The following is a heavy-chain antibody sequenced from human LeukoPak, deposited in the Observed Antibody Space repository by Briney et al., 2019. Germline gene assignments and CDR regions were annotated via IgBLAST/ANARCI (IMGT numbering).Heavy chain of an antibody. Sequence: PGGSLRLSCAASGFTFSSYGMHWVRQGPGKGLEWVTFIWYDGTDKNYADSVKGRFTISRDNSKNTLYLQMNSLRAEDTAVYYCARSGSTYYYGMDVWGQGTTVTVS. CDR2: IWYDGTDK. D-gene: IGHD3-10*01. CDR3: ARSGSTYYYGMDV. V-gene: IGHV3-33*01. J-gene: IGHJ6*02. CDR1: GFTFSSYG.